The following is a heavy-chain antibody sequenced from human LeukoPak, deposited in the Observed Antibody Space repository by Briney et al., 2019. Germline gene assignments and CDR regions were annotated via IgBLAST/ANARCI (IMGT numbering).Heavy chain of an antibody. CDR2: ISNDGTNS. J-gene: IGHJ4*02. V-gene: IGHV3-30-3*01. CDR1: GFTFSNYG. Sequence: GGSLRLSCGVSGFTFSNYGMHWVRQAPGKGLEWVAVISNDGTNSHYGDSVQGRFTISRDNSNNTLFLQLNNLRPDDTAVYYCARDGLPYCTSTSCYHSDSWGQGTLVTASS. CDR3: ARDGLPYCTSTSCYHSDS. D-gene: IGHD2-2*01.